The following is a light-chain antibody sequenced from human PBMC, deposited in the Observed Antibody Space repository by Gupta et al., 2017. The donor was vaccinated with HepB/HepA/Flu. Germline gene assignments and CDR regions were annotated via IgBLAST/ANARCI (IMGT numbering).Light chain of an antibody. Sequence: SYDLSQPPSMSVSPGQTVSISCSGDKLEDKYVSWYQQRPGQSPVLVIFKDSKRPSEIPERFSGSNSGNTATLTISGAQALDEADYFCQAWDGSAAVFGAGTKVTVL. CDR1: KLEDKY. CDR3: QAWDGSAAV. J-gene: IGLJ1*01. V-gene: IGLV3-1*01. CDR2: KDS.